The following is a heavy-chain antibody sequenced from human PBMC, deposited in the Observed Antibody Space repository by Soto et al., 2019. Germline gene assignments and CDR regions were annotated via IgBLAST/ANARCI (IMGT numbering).Heavy chain of an antibody. J-gene: IGHJ5*01. V-gene: IGHV6-1*01. CDR2: TYYRSKWYS. CDR1: GDSVSSNSAA. CDR3: VRERKYQLLSWNRFAS. D-gene: IGHD2-2*01. Sequence: PSQTLSLTCAISGDSVSSNSAAWHWIRQSPSRGLEWLGRTYYRSKWYSDYAVSVKSRLIINSDTSKNQFSLQLNSVTPEDTAVYYCVRERKYQLLSWNRFASWAQGTLVTVS.